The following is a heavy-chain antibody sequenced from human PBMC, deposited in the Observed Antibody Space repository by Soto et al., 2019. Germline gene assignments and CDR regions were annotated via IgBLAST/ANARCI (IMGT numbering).Heavy chain of an antibody. V-gene: IGHV3-23*01. CDR3: AKGAFAGYYYYGMDV. Sequence: LRLSCAASGFTLSNYAMTWVRQAPGKGLEWVSAISRSGDSTYYADSVEGRFTISRDNSKNTLYVQMNSLRAEDTAVYYCAKGAFAGYYYYGMDVWGQGTTVTVSS. CDR1: GFTLSNYA. D-gene: IGHD3-16*01. CDR2: ISRSGDST. J-gene: IGHJ6*02.